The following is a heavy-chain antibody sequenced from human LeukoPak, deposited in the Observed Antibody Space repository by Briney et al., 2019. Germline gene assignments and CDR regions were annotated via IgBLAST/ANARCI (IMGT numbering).Heavy chain of an antibody. Sequence: KPGGSLRLSCAASGFTFSSHSMNWVRQAPGKGLEWVSSISSSSSSYIYYADSVKGRFTISRDNAKNSLYLQMNSLRAEDTAVYYCARALRFLEWSYAFDIWGQGTMATVSS. V-gene: IGHV3-21*01. CDR1: GFTFSSHS. J-gene: IGHJ3*02. CDR3: ARALRFLEWSYAFDI. CDR2: ISSSSSSYI. D-gene: IGHD3-3*01.